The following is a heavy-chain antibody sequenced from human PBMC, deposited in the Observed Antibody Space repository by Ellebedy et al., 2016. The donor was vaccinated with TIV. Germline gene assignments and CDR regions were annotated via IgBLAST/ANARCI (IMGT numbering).Heavy chain of an antibody. V-gene: IGHV3-23*01. CDR3: AKDSWFGELSYFDY. CDR1: GFTFSSYA. Sequence: GESLKISXAASGFTFSSYAMSWVRQAPGKGLEWVSAISGSGGSTYYADSVKGRFTISRDNSKNTLYLQMNSLRAEDTAVYYCAKDSWFGELSYFDYWGQGTLVTVSS. D-gene: IGHD3-10*01. CDR2: ISGSGGST. J-gene: IGHJ4*02.